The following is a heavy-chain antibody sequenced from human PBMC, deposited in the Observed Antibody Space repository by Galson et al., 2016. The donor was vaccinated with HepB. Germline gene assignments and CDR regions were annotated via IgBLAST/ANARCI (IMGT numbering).Heavy chain of an antibody. CDR1: GFTFSNYD. J-gene: IGHJ4*02. CDR3: ARGPYSSNFYVGDY. V-gene: IGHV3-13*01. CDR2: YVVAGNT. Sequence: SLRLSCAASGFTFSNYDMHWVRQSMGKGLEWVSGYVVAGNTYYADSVKGRFTISRDNAKNTMYLQMKSLSAEDTAVYYCARGPYSSNFYVGDYWGQGTLVTVSS. D-gene: IGHD6-13*01.